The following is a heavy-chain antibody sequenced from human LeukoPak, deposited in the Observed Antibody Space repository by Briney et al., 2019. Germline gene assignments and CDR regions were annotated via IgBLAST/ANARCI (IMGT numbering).Heavy chain of an antibody. J-gene: IGHJ4*02. CDR2: IISSGSYM. V-gene: IGHV3-21*01. CDR1: GFTFSSYS. CDR3: ASPYCSGGSCYQGFDN. Sequence: GGSLRLSCAASGFTFSSYSMNWVRQAPGKGLEWVSSIISSGSYMYYADSVKGRFTISRDNAKNSLYLQMNSLRDEDTAVYYCASPYCSGGSCYQGFDNWGQGTLVTVSS. D-gene: IGHD2-15*01.